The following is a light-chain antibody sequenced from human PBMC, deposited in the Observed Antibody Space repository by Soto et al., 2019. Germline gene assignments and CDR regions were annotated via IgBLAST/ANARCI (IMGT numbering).Light chain of an antibody. CDR2: AAS. CDR1: QDIAIY. J-gene: IGKJ4*01. CDR3: QQLRMYPST. V-gene: IGKV1-9*01. Sequence: IQLTQSPSSLSASVGVRVTITCRASQDIAIYLAWYQQNPGEAPKLLIYAASTLYGGVPSRFSGSGSGTDFALTITRLQAEDFATYYCQQLRMYPSTFGGGTKVDI.